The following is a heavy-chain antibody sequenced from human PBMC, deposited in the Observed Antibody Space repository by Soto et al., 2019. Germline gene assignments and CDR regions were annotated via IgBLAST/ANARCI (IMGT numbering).Heavy chain of an antibody. D-gene: IGHD3-10*01. CDR1: GGTFSSYA. J-gene: IGHJ4*02. Sequence: GASVKVSCKAPGGTFSSYAISWVRQAPGQGLEWMGGIIPIFGTANYAQKFQGRVTITADESTSTAYMELSSLRSEDTAVYYCARDLWPDPFDYWGQGTLVTVSS. CDR2: IIPIFGTA. V-gene: IGHV1-69*13. CDR3: ARDLWPDPFDY.